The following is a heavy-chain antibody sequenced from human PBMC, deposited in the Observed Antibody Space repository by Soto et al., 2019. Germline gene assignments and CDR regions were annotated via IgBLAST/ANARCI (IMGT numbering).Heavy chain of an antibody. CDR3: AKKTDSSSPWGALDI. Sequence: EVQLLESGGGLVQPGGSLRLSCAASGFTFSSYAMTWVRQAPAQGLEWVSGISGSGGGTYYADSVKGRFTISRDSSKNTWYVQMDSLRAEDTAVYYCAKKTDSSSPWGALDIWGQGTMVSVSS. J-gene: IGHJ3*02. CDR2: ISGSGGGT. CDR1: GFTFSSYA. D-gene: IGHD6-6*01. V-gene: IGHV3-23*01.